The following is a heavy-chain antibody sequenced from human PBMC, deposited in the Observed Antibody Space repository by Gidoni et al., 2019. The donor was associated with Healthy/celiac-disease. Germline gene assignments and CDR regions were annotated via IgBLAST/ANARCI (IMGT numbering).Heavy chain of an antibody. Sequence: QVQLQESGPVLVKPSETLSLTCTISGGSISSYYWSWIRQPPGKGLEWIGYIYYSGSTNYHPSLKSRVTISVDTSKNQCSLKLSSVTAADTAVYYCARGDSSGYLFDYWGQGTLVTVSS. D-gene: IGHD3-22*01. J-gene: IGHJ4*02. CDR1: GGSISSYY. CDR3: ARGDSSGYLFDY. V-gene: IGHV4-59*01. CDR2: IYYSGST.